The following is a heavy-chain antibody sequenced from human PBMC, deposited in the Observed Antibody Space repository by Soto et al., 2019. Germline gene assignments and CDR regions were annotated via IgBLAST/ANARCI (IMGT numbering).Heavy chain of an antibody. D-gene: IGHD4-17*01. CDR1: GGTFSSHS. CDR3: AREVGYGDFSAALLD. V-gene: IGHV1-69*01. Sequence: VQLMQSGAEVKKPGSSVKVSCKASGGTFSSHSINWVRQAPGQGLEWMGGVISLFGTANYANNFKGRVTITADQSTSTAYLEPTSLRSDDTAVYYCAREVGYGDFSAALLDWGQGTLVTVSS. J-gene: IGHJ4*02. CDR2: VISLFGTA.